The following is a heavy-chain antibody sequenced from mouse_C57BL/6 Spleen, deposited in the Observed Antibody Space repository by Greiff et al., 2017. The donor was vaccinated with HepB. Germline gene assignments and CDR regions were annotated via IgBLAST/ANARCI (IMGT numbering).Heavy chain of an antibody. Sequence: EVQLQESGPGLVKPSQSLSLTCSVTGYSITSGYYWNWIRQFPGNKLEWMGYISYDGSNNYNPSLKNRISITRDTSKNQFFLKLNSVTTEDTATYYCAREGTTNWADFDYWGQGTTLTVSS. J-gene: IGHJ2*01. V-gene: IGHV3-6*01. CDR1: GYSITSGYY. CDR2: ISYDGSN. CDR3: AREGTTNWADFDY. D-gene: IGHD4-1*01.